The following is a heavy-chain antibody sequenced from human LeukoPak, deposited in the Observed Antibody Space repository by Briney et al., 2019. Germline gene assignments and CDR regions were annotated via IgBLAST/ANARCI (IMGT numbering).Heavy chain of an antibody. Sequence: SETLSLTCTVSGGSISSSSYYWGWIRQPPGKGLEWIGSIFYSGSTYYNPSLKSRVTISVDTSKNQFSLKLSSVTAADTAVYYCARHSVVSNWFDPWGQGTLVTVSS. CDR1: GGSISSSSYY. D-gene: IGHD2-15*01. J-gene: IGHJ5*02. CDR2: IFYSGST. CDR3: ARHSVVSNWFDP. V-gene: IGHV4-39*01.